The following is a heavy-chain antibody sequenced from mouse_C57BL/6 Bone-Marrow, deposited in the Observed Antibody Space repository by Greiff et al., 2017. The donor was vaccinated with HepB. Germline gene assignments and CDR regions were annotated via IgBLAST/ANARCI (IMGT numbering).Heavy chain of an antibody. CDR2: IDPSASYT. CDR3: YYGSSYY. V-gene: IGHV1-50*01. J-gene: IGHJ2*01. CDR1: GYTFTSYW. D-gene: IGHD1-1*01. Sequence: QVQLQQSGAELVKPGASVKLSCKASGYTFTSYWMQWVKQRPGQGLEWIGEIDPSASYTKYNQKFKGKATLTGDTSSSTAYMQLSSLTSEDSAVYYCYYGSSYYWGQGTTLTVSS.